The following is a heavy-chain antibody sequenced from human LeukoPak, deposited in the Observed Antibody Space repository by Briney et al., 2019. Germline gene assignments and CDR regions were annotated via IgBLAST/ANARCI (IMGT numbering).Heavy chain of an antibody. J-gene: IGHJ4*02. CDR3: AKEGDYDILTGYYK. CDR1: GFTFSSYG. V-gene: IGHV3-30*18. D-gene: IGHD3-9*01. Sequence: GGSLRFSCAASGFTFSSYGMHWVRQAPGKGLEWVAVISYDGSNKYYADSVKGRFTISRDNSKNTLYLQMNSLRAEDTAVYYCAKEGDYDILTGYYKWGQGTLVTVSS. CDR2: ISYDGSNK.